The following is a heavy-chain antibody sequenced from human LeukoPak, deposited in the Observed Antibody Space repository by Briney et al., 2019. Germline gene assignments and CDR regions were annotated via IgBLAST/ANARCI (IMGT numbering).Heavy chain of an antibody. Sequence: GGSPRLSCAASGFTFSSYAMSWVRQAPGKGLEWVSAISGSGGSTYYADSVKGRFTISRDNSKNTLYLQMNSLRTEDTAVYYCAKDLVRWELNPYFDYWGQGTLVTVSS. CDR3: AKDLVRWELNPYFDY. V-gene: IGHV3-23*01. CDR2: ISGSGGST. D-gene: IGHD1-26*01. CDR1: GFTFSSYA. J-gene: IGHJ4*02.